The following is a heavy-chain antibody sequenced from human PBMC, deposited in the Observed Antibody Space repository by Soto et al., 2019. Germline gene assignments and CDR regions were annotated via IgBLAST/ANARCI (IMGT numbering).Heavy chain of an antibody. CDR3: AKDIHGSGSYYNVGAFDI. V-gene: IGHV3-9*01. D-gene: IGHD3-10*01. J-gene: IGHJ3*02. Sequence: EVQLVESGGGLVQPGRSLRLSCAASGFTFDDYAMHWVRQAPGKGLEWVSGISWNSGSIGYADAVKGRFTISRDNAKNSLYLQMNSLGAEDTALYYCAKDIHGSGSYYNVGAFDIWGQGTMVTVSS. CDR2: ISWNSGSI. CDR1: GFTFDDYA.